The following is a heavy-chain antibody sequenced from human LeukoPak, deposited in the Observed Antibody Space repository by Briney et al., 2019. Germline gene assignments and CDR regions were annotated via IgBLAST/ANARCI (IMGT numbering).Heavy chain of an antibody. CDR2: INHSGST. J-gene: IGHJ5*02. CDR3: ARRGVAIVVVPAAIRRANWFDP. D-gene: IGHD2-2*03. Sequence: SGTLSLTCAVYGGSFSGYYWSWIRQPPGKGLEWIGEINHSGSTNYNPSLKSRVTISVDTSKNQFSLKLSSVTAADTAVYYCARRGVAIVVVPAAIRRANWFDPWGQGTLVTVSS. V-gene: IGHV4-34*01. CDR1: GGSFSGYY.